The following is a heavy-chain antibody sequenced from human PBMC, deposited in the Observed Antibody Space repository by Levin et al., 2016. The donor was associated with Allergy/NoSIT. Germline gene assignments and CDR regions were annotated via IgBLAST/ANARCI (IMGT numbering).Heavy chain of an antibody. J-gene: IGHJ3*02. CDR2: INHSGST. CDR3: ARLGLYGSGSYYRWGRAFDI. D-gene: IGHD3-10*01. Sequence: RQAPGKGLEWIGEINHSGSTNYNPSLKSRVTISVDTSKNQFSLKLSSVTAADTAVYSCARLGLYGSGSYYRWGRAFDIWGQGTMVTVSS. V-gene: IGHV4-34*01.